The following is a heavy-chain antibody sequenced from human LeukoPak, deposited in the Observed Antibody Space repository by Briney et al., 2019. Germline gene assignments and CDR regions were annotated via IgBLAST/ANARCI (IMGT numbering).Heavy chain of an antibody. J-gene: IGHJ4*02. Sequence: ASVEVSCKASGSTFTTDGISWVRQAPGQGLEWMGWISAYNGDTNYAQKFQGRVTMTTDTSTSTAYMELRSLRSDDTAVYYCARGWDSGYVSFWGQGTLVTVSS. V-gene: IGHV1-18*01. CDR2: ISAYNGDT. D-gene: IGHD5-12*01. CDR3: ARGWDSGYVSF. CDR1: GSTFTTDG.